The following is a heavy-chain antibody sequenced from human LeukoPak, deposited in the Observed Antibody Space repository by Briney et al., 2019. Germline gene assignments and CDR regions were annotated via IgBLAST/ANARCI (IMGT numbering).Heavy chain of an antibody. Sequence: GGSLRLSCAASGFTFSSYSMNWVRQAPRKGLEWVSYISDSSSNIYYADSVKGRFTISRDNAKNSLYLQMNSLRAEDTAVYYCARDLLDIVVVPAAMTGHDYYYYMDVWGKGTTVTVSS. CDR3: ARDLLDIVVVPAAMTGHDYYYYMDV. J-gene: IGHJ6*03. CDR1: GFTFSSYS. CDR2: ISDSSSNI. V-gene: IGHV3-48*04. D-gene: IGHD2-2*01.